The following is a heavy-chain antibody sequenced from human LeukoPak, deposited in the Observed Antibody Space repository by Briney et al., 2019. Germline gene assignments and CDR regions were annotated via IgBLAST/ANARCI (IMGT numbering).Heavy chain of an antibody. D-gene: IGHD3-10*01. CDR3: ARGLRRGYGSGSYIAQ. J-gene: IGHJ4*02. CDR1: GGSFSGYY. V-gene: IGHV4-34*01. CDR2: INHSGST. Sequence: SETLSLTCAVYGGSFSGYYWSWLRQPPGKGLEWIGEINHSGSTNYNPSLKSRVTISVDTSKNQFSLKLSSVTAADTAVYYCARGLRRGYGSGSYIAQWGQGTLVTVSS.